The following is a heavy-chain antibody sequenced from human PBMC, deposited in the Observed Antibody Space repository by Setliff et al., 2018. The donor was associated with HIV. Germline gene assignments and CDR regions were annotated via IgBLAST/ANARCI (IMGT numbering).Heavy chain of an antibody. Sequence: LSLTCVVSGDSISRSRYYWGWIRQPPGKGLEWIGSFYYSGSTSYNPSLKSRVTISGDTSKNQVSLRLTSVTAADTAVYYCASRVYYYDSSGYLREEGFDPWGQGTLVTVSS. CDR1: GDSISRSRYY. CDR3: ASRVYYYDSSGYLREEGFDP. V-gene: IGHV4-39*01. D-gene: IGHD3-22*01. J-gene: IGHJ5*02. CDR2: FYYSGST.